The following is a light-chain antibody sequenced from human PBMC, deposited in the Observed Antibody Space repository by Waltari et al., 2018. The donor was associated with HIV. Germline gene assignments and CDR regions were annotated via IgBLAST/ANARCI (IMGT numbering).Light chain of an antibody. V-gene: IGLV2-23*02. CDR2: EIS. J-gene: IGLJ1*01. Sequence: QYVLTQPASLSGSPGKSITISCTETSTDVGCYSRVSWYHQYPGKAPKLMIYEISKRPTGVANRFFGAKSGNTASLTIAGVQAEDEADYYWCSYACSGDVFGTWTKVPVL. CDR3: CSYACSGDV. CDR1: STDVGCYSR.